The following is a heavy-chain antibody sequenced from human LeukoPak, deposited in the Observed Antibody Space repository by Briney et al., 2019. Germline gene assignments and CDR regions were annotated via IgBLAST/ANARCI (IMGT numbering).Heavy chain of an antibody. CDR2: IIPTGGST. J-gene: IGHJ4*02. CDR1: GYIFTSYY. D-gene: IGHD6-19*01. CDR3: ARAYSGWSSDY. V-gene: IGHV1-46*01. Sequence: ASVKVSCKASGYIFTSYYMHWMRQAPGQGLEWLGMIIPTGGSTTYAHKFQGRVTMTRDTSTSAVYMELSSLRSEDTAVYYCARAYSGWSSDYWGQGTLVTVSS.